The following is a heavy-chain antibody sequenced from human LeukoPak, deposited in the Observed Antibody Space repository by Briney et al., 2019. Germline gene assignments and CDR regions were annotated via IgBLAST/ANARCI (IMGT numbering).Heavy chain of an antibody. CDR1: GYTFTGYY. Sequence: GASVKVSCKTSGYTFTGYYIHWVRQAPGQGLEWMGWINPNSGDTNYAQKFQGRVSMTGDTSISTAYMELSRLRSDDTAVYYCARGPFGDILTGSSYWYFDLWGRGTLVTVSS. J-gene: IGHJ2*01. D-gene: IGHD3-9*01. V-gene: IGHV1-2*02. CDR2: INPNSGDT. CDR3: ARGPFGDILTGSSYWYFDL.